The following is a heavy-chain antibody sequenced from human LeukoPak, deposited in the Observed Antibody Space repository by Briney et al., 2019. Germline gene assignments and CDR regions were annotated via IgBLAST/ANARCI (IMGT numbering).Heavy chain of an antibody. D-gene: IGHD3-16*01. J-gene: IGHJ4*02. CDR2: IYYSGNT. Sequence: ASETLSLTCTVSGGSISSYYWSWIRQPPGKGLEWIGYIYYSGNTNYNPSLESRVTISVDTSKNQFSLKLTSVTAADTAVYYCASQFGWGQGTLVTVSS. V-gene: IGHV4-59*01. CDR1: GGSISSYY. CDR3: ASQFG.